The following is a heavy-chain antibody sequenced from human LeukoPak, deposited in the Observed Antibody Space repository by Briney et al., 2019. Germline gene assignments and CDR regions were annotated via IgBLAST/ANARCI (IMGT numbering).Heavy chain of an antibody. V-gene: IGHV1-8*01. CDR2: LNPNSGNT. J-gene: IGHJ4*02. Sequence: ASVKVSCKASGYTFTSYDVHWVRQATGQGLEWMGWLNPNSGNTGYSQKFQGRVTMTRNTSISTAYMELSSLRSEDTAVYYCARVTMVRGFDYWGQGTLVTVSS. D-gene: IGHD3-10*01. CDR1: GYTFTSYD. CDR3: ARVTMVRGFDY.